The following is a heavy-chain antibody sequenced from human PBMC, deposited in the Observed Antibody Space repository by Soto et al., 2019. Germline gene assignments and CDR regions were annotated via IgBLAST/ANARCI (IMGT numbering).Heavy chain of an antibody. CDR1: GGSISSYY. CDR2: IYYSGST. CDR3: ASRGTAMAPPDYYYYYYYMDV. J-gene: IGHJ6*03. V-gene: IGHV4-59*08. D-gene: IGHD5-18*01. Sequence: SETLSLTCTVSGGSISSYYWSWIRQPPGKGLEWIGYIYYSGSTNYNPSLKSRVTISVDTSKNQFSLKLSSVTAADTAVYYCASRGTAMAPPDYYYYYYYMDVWGKGTTVTVSS.